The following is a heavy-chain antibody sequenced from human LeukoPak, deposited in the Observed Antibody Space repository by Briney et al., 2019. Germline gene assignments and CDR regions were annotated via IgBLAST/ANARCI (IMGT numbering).Heavy chain of an antibody. CDR3: AKYNSDWYDDY. V-gene: IGHV3-23*01. D-gene: IGHD6-19*01. Sequence: GGSLRLSRAASGFTFYSYAMTWVRQAPGKGLEWVSAISGSGGSTYYADPVKGRFTISRDNSKNTLYLQMSSLRAEDTALYYCAKYNSDWYDDYWGQGTLVTVSS. CDR1: GFTFYSYA. CDR2: ISGSGGST. J-gene: IGHJ4*02.